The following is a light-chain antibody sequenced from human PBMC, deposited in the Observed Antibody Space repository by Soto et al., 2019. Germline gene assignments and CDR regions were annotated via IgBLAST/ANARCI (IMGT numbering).Light chain of an antibody. CDR1: QSVSSSY. CDR3: QQYGSALWT. J-gene: IGKJ1*01. Sequence: EIVLTQSPGTLSLSPGERATLSCRASQSVSSSYLAWFQHKPGQAPRLLIYGASSGATGIPDRFSGSGSATDFTLAISRLEPEDFAVYYCQQYGSALWTFGQGTKVEIK. CDR2: GAS. V-gene: IGKV3-20*01.